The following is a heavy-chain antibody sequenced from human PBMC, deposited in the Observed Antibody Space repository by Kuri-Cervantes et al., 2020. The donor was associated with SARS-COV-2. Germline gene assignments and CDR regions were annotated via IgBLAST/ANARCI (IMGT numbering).Heavy chain of an antibody. CDR1: GFPFSSYW. Sequence: GGSLRLSCAASGFPFSSYWMHWVRQAPGKGLVWVSRINSDGSSTSYADSVKGRFTISRDNAKNTLYLQMNSLRAEDTAVYYCARDLTLGYCNGGSCYYYYYGMDVWGQGTTVTVSS. J-gene: IGHJ6*02. V-gene: IGHV3-74*01. CDR2: INSDGSST. D-gene: IGHD2-15*01. CDR3: ARDLTLGYCNGGSCYYYYYGMDV.